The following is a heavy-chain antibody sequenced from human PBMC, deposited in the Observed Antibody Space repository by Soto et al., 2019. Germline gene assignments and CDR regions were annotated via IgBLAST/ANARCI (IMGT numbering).Heavy chain of an antibody. CDR1: GFTFSHYG. Sequence: QVQLVESGGGVVQPGRSLRLSCEASGFTFSHYGMHWVRQAPGKGLEWVAVILNDGSRQHYADSVTGRLTIPRDNSKNTLDLDMNSLRVEDTAVYYCARDDDYGDNGLDYWGQGTLVTVSS. CDR2: ILNDGSRQ. J-gene: IGHJ4*02. V-gene: IGHV3-33*01. D-gene: IGHD4-17*01. CDR3: ARDDDYGDNGLDY.